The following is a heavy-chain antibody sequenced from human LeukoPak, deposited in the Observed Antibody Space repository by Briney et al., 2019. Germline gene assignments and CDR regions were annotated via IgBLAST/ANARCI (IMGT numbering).Heavy chain of an antibody. J-gene: IGHJ4*02. V-gene: IGHV1-2*02. D-gene: IGHD4-11*01. CDR3: ARGPGGVRIQDYSQMAPDC. Sequence: ASVKVSCKTSGYPFTAYFIHWVRQAPGQGLEWMGWINPHSGGTNYAEKFLGRVTMTRDTSISTAYMELSRLRSDDTAVYYCARGPGGVRIQDYSQMAPDCWGQGTLVTVSS. CDR2: INPHSGGT. CDR1: GYPFTAYF.